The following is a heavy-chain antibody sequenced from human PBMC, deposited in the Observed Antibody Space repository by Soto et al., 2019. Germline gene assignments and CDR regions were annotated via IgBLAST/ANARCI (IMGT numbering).Heavy chain of an antibody. J-gene: IGHJ6*03. CDR1: GGSISSSSYY. V-gene: IGHV4-39*01. D-gene: IGHD2-15*01. CDR2: IYYSGST. Sequence: SETLSLTCTVSGGSISSSSYYWGWIRQPPGKGLEWIGSIYYSGSTYYNPSLKSRVTISVDTSKNQFSLKLSSVTAADTAVYYCASGNYYYYYMDVWGKGTTVTVSS. CDR3: ASGNYYYYYMDV.